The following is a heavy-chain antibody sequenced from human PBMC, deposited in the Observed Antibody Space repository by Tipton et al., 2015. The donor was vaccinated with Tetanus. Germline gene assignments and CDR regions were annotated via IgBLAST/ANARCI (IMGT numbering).Heavy chain of an antibody. CDR2: IYYSGST. Sequence: TLSLTCTVSGGSISSYYWGWIRQPPGKGLEWIGYIYYSGSTNYNPSLKSRVTISVDTSKNQFSLKLSSVTAADTAVYYCARVGLVMAARRRNWFDPWGQGTLVTVSP. CDR1: GGSISSYY. V-gene: IGHV4-59*01. CDR3: ARVGLVMAARRRNWFDP. J-gene: IGHJ5*02. D-gene: IGHD6-6*01.